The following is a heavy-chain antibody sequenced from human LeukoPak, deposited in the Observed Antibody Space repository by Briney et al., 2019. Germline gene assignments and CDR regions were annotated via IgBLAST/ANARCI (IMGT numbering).Heavy chain of an antibody. D-gene: IGHD3-10*01. V-gene: IGHV3-7*01. Sequence: GGSLRLSCAASGFTFSSYWMSWVRQSPGKGLEWVANIKQDGSEKYYVDSVKGRFTISRDNAKNSLYLQMNSLRAEDTAVYYCAGGLLWDAFDIWGQGTMVTVSS. J-gene: IGHJ3*02. CDR1: GFTFSSYW. CDR3: AGGLLWDAFDI. CDR2: IKQDGSEK.